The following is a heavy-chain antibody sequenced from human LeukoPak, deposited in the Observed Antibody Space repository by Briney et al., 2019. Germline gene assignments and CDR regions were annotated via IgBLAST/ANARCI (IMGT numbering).Heavy chain of an antibody. D-gene: IGHD7-27*01. CDR2: ISATNHLI. CDR1: GFPFNTYS. J-gene: IGHJ5*02. CDR3: ARTALGWLDP. V-gene: IGHV3-48*04. Sequence: PGGSLRLSCAASGFPFNTYSMNWVRQAPGKGLEWLSYISATNHLIYYADSVKGRFTISRDNAKNSMYLQMKSLKVEDTAVYYCARTALGWLDPWGQGALVTVSS.